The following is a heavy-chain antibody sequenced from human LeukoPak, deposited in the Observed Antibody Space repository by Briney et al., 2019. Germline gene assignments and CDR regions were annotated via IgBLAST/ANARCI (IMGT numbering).Heavy chain of an antibody. Sequence: SQTRCPTCTVFGRAFTTGGYSWCWIRQPPGKGLEWIGYIYYSVSTYYNPSLKSRVTISVDTSTNQSSLKPRYWTSADTAVNYRARVGSDAFDNWGQGTLVTVSS. D-gene: IGHD1-26*01. CDR2: IYYSVST. CDR3: ARVGSDAFDN. V-gene: IGHV4-30-4*01. J-gene: IGHJ4*02. CDR1: GRAFTTGGYS.